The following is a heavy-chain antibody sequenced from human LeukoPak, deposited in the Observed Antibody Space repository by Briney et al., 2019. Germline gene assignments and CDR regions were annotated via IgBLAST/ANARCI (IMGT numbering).Heavy chain of an antibody. J-gene: IGHJ6*02. V-gene: IGHV3-66*01. CDR3: ARRYYGMDV. CDR2: IYGGGST. Sequence: ETLSLTCAVYGGSFSGYYWSWLRQPPGKGLEWISVIYGGGSTYYADSVKGRFTISRDNSKNTLYLQMNSLRVEDTAVYYCARRYYGMDVWGQGTTVTVSS. CDR1: GGSFSGYY.